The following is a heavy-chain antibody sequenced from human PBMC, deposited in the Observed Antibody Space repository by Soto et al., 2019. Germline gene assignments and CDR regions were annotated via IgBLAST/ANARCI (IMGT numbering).Heavy chain of an antibody. CDR1: GGIFHGYA. V-gene: IGHV3-33*01. CDR2: IRFDGSNE. J-gene: IGHJ4*02. Sequence: GGSLRLSVALPGGIFHGYAMHWVRQAPGKGLEWVAIIRFDGSNEEYAASVKGRFTISRDNSKNTLYLQMNTLGAEDTAVYYCARDGIGGTVFRGYLDYWGRGTVVTVSS. D-gene: IGHD1-7*01. CDR3: ARDGIGGTVFRGYLDY.